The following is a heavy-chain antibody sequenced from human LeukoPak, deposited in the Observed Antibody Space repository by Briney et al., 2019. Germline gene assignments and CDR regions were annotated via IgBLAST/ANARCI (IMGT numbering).Heavy chain of an antibody. D-gene: IGHD6-13*01. CDR3: ARDPGRAAAGMGYYYYYYMDV. CDR2: INPSGGST. CDR1: GYTFTSYY. J-gene: IGHJ6*03. Sequence: GASVKVSCKASGYTFTSYYMHWVRQAPGQGLEWMGIINPSGGSTSYAQKFQGRVTMTRDTSTSTVYMELSSLRSEDTAVYYCARDPGRAAAGMGYYYYYYMDVWGKGTTVTVSS. V-gene: IGHV1-46*01.